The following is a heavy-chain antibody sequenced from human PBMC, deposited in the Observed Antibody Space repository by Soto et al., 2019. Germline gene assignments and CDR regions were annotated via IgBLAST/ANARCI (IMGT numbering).Heavy chain of an antibody. Sequence: GGSLRLSCAASGFTVSTYSMNWVRQAPGKGLERVSYISSSSYIYYANSAKGRFTISRDNANNSLYLQMNSLRAEDTAVYYCESLCSGYFRGMDVWGQGTTVTVSS. D-gene: IGHD3-3*01. CDR1: GFTVSTYS. V-gene: IGHV3-21*05. CDR2: ISSSSYI. J-gene: IGHJ6*02. CDR3: ESLCSGYFRGMDV.